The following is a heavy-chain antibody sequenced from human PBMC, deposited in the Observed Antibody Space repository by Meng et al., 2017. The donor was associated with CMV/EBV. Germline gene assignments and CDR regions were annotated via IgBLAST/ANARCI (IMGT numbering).Heavy chain of an antibody. J-gene: IGHJ4*02. D-gene: IGHD5-12*01. CDR1: GGTFSSYA. Sequence: SVKVSCKASGGTFSSYAISWVRQAPGQGLEWMGGIIPIFGTANYAQKFQGRVTITTDESTSTAYMELSSLRSEDTAVYYCARRYNSGYDRGGDDYWGQGTLVTVSS. CDR2: IIPIFGTA. CDR3: ARRYNSGYDRGGDDY. V-gene: IGHV1-69*05.